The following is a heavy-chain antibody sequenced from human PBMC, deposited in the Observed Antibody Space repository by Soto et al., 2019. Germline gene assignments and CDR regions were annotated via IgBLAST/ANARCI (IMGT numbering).Heavy chain of an antibody. Sequence: EVQLLESGGGLVQPGGSLRLYCAASGFTFNTYAMTWVRQAPGKGLEWVSGVSGSGGRTYYADSVKGRFTISRDNSKNTLYLQMNSLRAEDTAVYYCAKSNPSPAAMWGKGTAVTVSS. CDR2: VSGSGGRT. J-gene: IGHJ6*04. D-gene: IGHD2-2*01. CDR3: AKSNPSPAAM. CDR1: GFTFNTYA. V-gene: IGHV3-23*01.